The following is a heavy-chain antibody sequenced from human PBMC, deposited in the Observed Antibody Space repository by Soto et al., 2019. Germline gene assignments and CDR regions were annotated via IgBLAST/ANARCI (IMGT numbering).Heavy chain of an antibody. J-gene: IGHJ4*02. Sequence: QLQLQESGPGLVKPSETLSLTCTVSGDSISSNNYWWGWIRQPPGKGLEWIGSIYYTGYTNYNPYLNTRLTISGDTSKNQFSLNLKSVTAADTAMYYCARHPILYGEGFPFDYWGQGTLVTVSS. CDR2: IYYTGYT. D-gene: IGHD3-10*01. CDR3: ARHPILYGEGFPFDY. V-gene: IGHV4-39*01. CDR1: GDSISSNNYW.